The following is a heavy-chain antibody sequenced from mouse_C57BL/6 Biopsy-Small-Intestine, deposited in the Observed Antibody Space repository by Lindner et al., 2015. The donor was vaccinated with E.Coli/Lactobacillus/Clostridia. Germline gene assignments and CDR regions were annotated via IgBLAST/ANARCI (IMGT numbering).Heavy chain of an antibody. Sequence: SVKVSCKASGYTLTNYGISWVRQAPGQGLEWMGWISAYNGNTNYAQKLQGRVTMTTDTSTSTAYMELRSLRSDDTAVYYCARDSSSWYYYYYGMDVWGQGTTVTVSS. CDR1: GYTLTNYG. CDR3: ARDSSSWYYYYYGMDV. D-gene: IGHD1-1*01. V-gene: IGHV1-79*01. J-gene: IGHJ1*01. CDR2: ISAYNGNT.